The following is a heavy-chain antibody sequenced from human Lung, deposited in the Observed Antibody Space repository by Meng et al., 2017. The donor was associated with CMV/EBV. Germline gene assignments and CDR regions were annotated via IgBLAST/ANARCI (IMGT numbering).Heavy chain of an antibody. CDR2: MNPNRGNT. CDR3: ARGQVQCSTINCHDYRFSGMDV. Sequence: ASVKVSCKASGYTFSNYDSIWVRQASGQGLEWVGWMNPNRGNTAYAQKFQGRVTMTRDTSTSIAYMELSSLRSGDTAVYYCARGQVQCSTINCHDYRFSGMDVWGQGTXVTVSS. CDR1: GYTFSNYD. D-gene: IGHD2/OR15-2a*01. V-gene: IGHV1-8*01. J-gene: IGHJ6*02.